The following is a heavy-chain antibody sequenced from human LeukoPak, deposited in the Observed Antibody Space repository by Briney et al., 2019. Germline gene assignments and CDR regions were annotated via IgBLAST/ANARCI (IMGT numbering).Heavy chain of an antibody. V-gene: IGHV4-34*01. CDR3: ARTSTYYDFWSGYYTPQYYFDY. Sequence: PETLSLTCAVYGGSFSGYYWSWIRQPPGKGLEWIGEINHSGSTNYNPSLKSRVTISVDTSKNQFSLKLSSVTAADTAVYYCARTSTYYDFWSGYYTPQYYFDYWGQGTLVTVSS. D-gene: IGHD3-3*01. CDR1: GGSFSGYY. CDR2: INHSGST. J-gene: IGHJ4*02.